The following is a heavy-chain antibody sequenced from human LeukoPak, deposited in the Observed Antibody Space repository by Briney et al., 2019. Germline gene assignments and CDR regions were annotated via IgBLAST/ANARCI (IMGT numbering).Heavy chain of an antibody. CDR1: GASISSYY. CDR2: IYYSGSS. V-gene: IGHV4-59*01. Sequence: PSETLSLTCTVSGASISSYYWSWIRQPPGKGLEWIGYIYYSGSSNYNPSLKSRVTISVDTSKNQFSLKLSSVTAADTAVYYCARYPFDGYNYYFDYWGQGTPVTVSS. CDR3: ARYPFDGYNYYFDY. D-gene: IGHD5-24*01. J-gene: IGHJ4*02.